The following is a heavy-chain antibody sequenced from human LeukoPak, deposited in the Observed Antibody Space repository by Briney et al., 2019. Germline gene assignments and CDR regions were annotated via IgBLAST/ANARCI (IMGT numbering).Heavy chain of an antibody. D-gene: IGHD3-10*01. Sequence: GGSLRLSCAASGFTFSSYSMNWVRQAPGKGLEWVSAIGGSGGSTHHADSVKGRFTISRDNSKNTLYLQMNSLRAEDTAVYYCAKDETFMVRGVAYYFDYWGQGTLVTVSS. CDR1: GFTFSSYS. CDR3: AKDETFMVRGVAYYFDY. J-gene: IGHJ4*02. CDR2: IGGSGGST. V-gene: IGHV3-23*01.